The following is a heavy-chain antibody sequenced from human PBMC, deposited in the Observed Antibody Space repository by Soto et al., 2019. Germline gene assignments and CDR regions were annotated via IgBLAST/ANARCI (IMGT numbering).Heavy chain of an antibody. CDR2: ISGSGGNT. V-gene: IGHV3-23*01. CDR3: ARDTPCGIAAAGRRLCGMDV. CDR1: GFTFSNYA. D-gene: IGHD6-13*01. Sequence: PGGSLRLSCAASGFTFSNYAMTWVRQAPGKGLEWVSGISGSGGNTYYPDSVKGRFTISRDSSKNTLYLQMNSLRAGDTAVYYCARDTPCGIAAAGRRLCGMDVWGQGTTVTVSS. J-gene: IGHJ6*02.